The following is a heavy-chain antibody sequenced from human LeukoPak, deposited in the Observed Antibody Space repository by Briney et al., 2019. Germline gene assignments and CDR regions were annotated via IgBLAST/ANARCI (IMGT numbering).Heavy chain of an antibody. Sequence: GGSLRLSCAASGFPFSNYWMHWVRQAPGTGLVWVSLINSDGSSTNYADSVKGRFTISTDNAKNTLYLQMNSLRAEDTAVYYCATDVPAVTIFGYWGQGALVTVSS. CDR1: GFPFSNYW. D-gene: IGHD2-2*01. J-gene: IGHJ4*02. CDR2: INSDGSST. CDR3: ATDVPAVTIFGY. V-gene: IGHV3-74*01.